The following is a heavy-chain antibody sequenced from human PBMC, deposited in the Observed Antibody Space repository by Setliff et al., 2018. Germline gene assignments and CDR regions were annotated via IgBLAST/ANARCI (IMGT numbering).Heavy chain of an antibody. CDR3: GRGFSRIEGWGNWFDP. Sequence: SETLSLTCTVSGGSVSNSGFFWGWLRQAPGKGLEWIGNIYDSGSSNYNASLKSRLIITRDTSKNQISLKFTSMTAADTAVYYCGRGFSRIEGWGNWFDPWGQGILVTVSS. J-gene: IGHJ5*02. V-gene: IGHV4-39*01. CDR1: GGSVSNSGFF. D-gene: IGHD2-15*01. CDR2: IYDSGSS.